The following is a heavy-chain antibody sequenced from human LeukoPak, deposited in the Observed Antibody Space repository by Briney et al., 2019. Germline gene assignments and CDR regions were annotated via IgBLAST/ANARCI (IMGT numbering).Heavy chain of an antibody. D-gene: IGHD3-16*01. CDR3: AKGWGGGSGATDYVLEV. J-gene: IGHJ6*04. CDR2: ISYDGSNK. Sequence: PGGSLRLSCEASGFTFSTYGIHWVRQAPGKGLEWVALISYDGSNKYYADSVKGRFTMSRDNSKNTLYVEMNSLRGEDTAVYYRAKGWGGGSGATDYVLEVGGNGTTVTVS. CDR1: GFTFSTYG. V-gene: IGHV3-30*18.